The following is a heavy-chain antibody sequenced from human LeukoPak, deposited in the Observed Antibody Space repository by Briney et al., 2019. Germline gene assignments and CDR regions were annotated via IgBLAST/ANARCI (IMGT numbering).Heavy chain of an antibody. V-gene: IGHV3-48*03. CDR1: GFTFSSYE. J-gene: IGHJ5*02. CDR2: ISSSGSTI. Sequence: GGSLRLSCAASGFTFSSYEMNWVRQAPGKGLEWVSYISSSGSTIYYADSVKGRFTISGDNAKNSLYLQMNSLRAEDTAVYYCASFGDIVVVPAAPWGRGTLVTVSS. CDR3: ASFGDIVVVPAAP. D-gene: IGHD2-2*01.